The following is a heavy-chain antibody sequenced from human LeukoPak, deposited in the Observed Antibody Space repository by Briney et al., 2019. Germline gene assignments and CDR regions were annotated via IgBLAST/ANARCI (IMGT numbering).Heavy chain of an antibody. D-gene: IGHD6-19*01. V-gene: IGHV1-18*04. J-gene: IGHJ4*02. CDR1: GYNFTTYG. CDR3: SRDCSSDWCIFDF. Sequence: ASVKVSCKASGYNFTTYGITWVRQAPGQGLEWIGRISAHNGNTNYAQNLQGRVTMTTDTTTTTAYMELRSLRSDDTAVYYCSRDCSSDWCIFDFWGQGTLVTVSS. CDR2: ISAHNGNT.